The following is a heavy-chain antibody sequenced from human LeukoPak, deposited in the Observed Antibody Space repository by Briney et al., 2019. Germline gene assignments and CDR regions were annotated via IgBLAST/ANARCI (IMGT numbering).Heavy chain of an antibody. V-gene: IGHV3-30*03. Sequence: GGSLRLSCTASGFSFTSYGMHWVRQAPGKGLEWVALITYDGYYKYYSDSVKGRFTISSDTSKITLYLQMNSLRAEDTAVYYCARDLSPVVRASPMGYWGQGTLVTVSS. CDR1: GFSFTSYG. D-gene: IGHD3-10*01. CDR2: ITYDGYYK. CDR3: ARDLSPVVRASPMGY. J-gene: IGHJ4*02.